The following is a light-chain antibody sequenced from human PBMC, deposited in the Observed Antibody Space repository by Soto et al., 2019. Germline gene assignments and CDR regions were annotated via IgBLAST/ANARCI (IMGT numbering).Light chain of an antibody. V-gene: IGKV3-15*01. CDR1: QSFSSN. Sequence: EIVMTQSPATLSVSPGERATLSCSASQSFSSNLAWYQQQPGQAPRLLIYGASTRATGIPARFSCRGSGTEFALTISSLQSEDFAVDYCQQYNNWHPLTFGGGTKVEIK. J-gene: IGKJ4*01. CDR2: GAS. CDR3: QQYNNWHPLT.